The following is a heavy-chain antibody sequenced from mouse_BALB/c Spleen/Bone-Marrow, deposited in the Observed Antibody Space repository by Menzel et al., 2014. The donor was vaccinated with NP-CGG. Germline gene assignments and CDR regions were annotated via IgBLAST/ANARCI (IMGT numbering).Heavy chain of an antibody. CDR2: IYPGGGYT. CDR1: GYTFTNYW. V-gene: IGHV1-63*02. CDR3: AREEYGNYGRFIDY. Sequence: QVQLQQSGAELVRPGTSVKISCKASGYTFTNYWLSWVKQRPGHGLEWIGDIYPGGGYTNFNERFKGKATLTADTSSSTAYMQLSSLTSEDSAVYFCAREEYGNYGRFIDYWGQGTTLTVSS. J-gene: IGHJ2*01. D-gene: IGHD2-10*02.